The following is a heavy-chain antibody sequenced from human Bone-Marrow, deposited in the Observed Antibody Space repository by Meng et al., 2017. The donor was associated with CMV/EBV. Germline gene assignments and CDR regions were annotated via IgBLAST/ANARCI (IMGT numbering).Heavy chain of an antibody. CDR1: RGSISSSSYY. D-gene: IGHD2-2*01. CDR3: ARDSPVGQLPPHGFDP. Sequence: SETLSLTCTVSRGSISSSSYYWGWIRQPPGKGLEWIGSIYYSGSTYYNPSLKSRVTISVDTSKNQFSLKLSSVTAADTAVYYCARDSPVGQLPPHGFDPWGQGTLVTVSS. CDR2: IYYSGST. J-gene: IGHJ5*02. V-gene: IGHV4-39*07.